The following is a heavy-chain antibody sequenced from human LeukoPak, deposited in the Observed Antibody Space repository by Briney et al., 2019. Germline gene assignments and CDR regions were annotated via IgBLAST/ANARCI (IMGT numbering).Heavy chain of an antibody. D-gene: IGHD3-9*01. V-gene: IGHV1-18*01. CDR1: GGTFSSYG. CDR3: QKTAYEILTGYFQPNWFDP. J-gene: IGHJ5*02. Sequence: ASVKVSCKASGGTFSSYGISWVRQAPGPGLEWMGWISGYNGHTKNAQKLQGRVTMTTDTSTSPAHMELRSLRSDDTVFFFKQKTAYEILTGYFQPNWFDPWGQGTLVTVSS. CDR2: ISGYNGHT.